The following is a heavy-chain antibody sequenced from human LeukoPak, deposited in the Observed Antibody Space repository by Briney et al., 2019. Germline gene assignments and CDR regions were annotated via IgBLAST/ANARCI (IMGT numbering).Heavy chain of an antibody. Sequence: ASVKVSCKASGYTFTGDYMHWVRQAPGQGLEWMGWINPNSGGTNYAQKFQGRVTMTRDTSISTAYMELSRLRADDTAVYYCARVSHFQPVTGDATHAFDIWGQGTMVTVSS. J-gene: IGHJ3*02. CDR2: INPNSGGT. CDR1: GYTFTGDY. D-gene: IGHD7-27*01. V-gene: IGHV1-2*02. CDR3: ARVSHFQPVTGDATHAFDI.